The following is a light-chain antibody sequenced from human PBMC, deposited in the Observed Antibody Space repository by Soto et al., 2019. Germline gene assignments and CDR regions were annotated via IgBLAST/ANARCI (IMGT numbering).Light chain of an antibody. V-gene: IGLV2-8*01. Sequence: QSALTQPPSASGSPGQSLTISCTGTSSDVGGYNYVSWHQQRPGKAPKLVIYEVTKRPLGVPDRFSGSKSGSTASLTVSGLQADDEAEYYCASYAGTKLFVFGSGTKLTVL. CDR3: ASYAGTKLFV. J-gene: IGLJ1*01. CDR2: EVT. CDR1: SSDVGGYNY.